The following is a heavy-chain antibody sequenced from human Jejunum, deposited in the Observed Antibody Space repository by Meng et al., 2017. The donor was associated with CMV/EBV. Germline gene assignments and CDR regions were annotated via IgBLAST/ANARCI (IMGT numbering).Heavy chain of an antibody. Sequence: QLPRPGPGLVKPSRTLSLTWAIAGDSVSSNTVAWNWIRLSQSRGLEWLGRTYYRSKWYSEYTVSVRSRISITPDTSKNQFSLQLTSVTPDDTAVYYCARGEDSSLDYWGQGTLVTVSS. V-gene: IGHV6-1*01. CDR3: ARGEDSSLDY. CDR1: GDSVSSNTVA. J-gene: IGHJ4*02. D-gene: IGHD6-13*01. CDR2: TYYRSKWYS.